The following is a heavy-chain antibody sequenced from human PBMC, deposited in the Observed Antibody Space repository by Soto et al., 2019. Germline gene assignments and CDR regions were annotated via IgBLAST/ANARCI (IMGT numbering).Heavy chain of an antibody. CDR3: AGIRFGVVIRPDFDY. D-gene: IGHD3-3*01. V-gene: IGHV3-21*01. CDR1: EGTCISYT. CDR2: ISSSSSYI. Sequence: GGSLRLSCAASEGTCISYTMNWVRQATGKGLEWVSSISSSSSYIYYADSVKGRFTLSRDNAKNSLYLQMNSLRAEDTAVYYCAGIRFGVVIRPDFDYWGQGTLVTVSS. J-gene: IGHJ4*02.